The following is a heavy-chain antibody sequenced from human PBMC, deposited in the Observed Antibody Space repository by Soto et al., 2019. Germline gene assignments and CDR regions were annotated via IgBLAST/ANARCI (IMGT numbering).Heavy chain of an antibody. CDR2: INHSGST. J-gene: IGHJ5*02. CDR3: ARGKKWVVVPAAMCWFDP. V-gene: IGHV4-34*01. CDR1: GGSFSGYY. Sequence: QVQLQQWGAGLLKPSETLSLTCAVYGGSFSGYYWSWIRQPPGKGLEWIGEINHSGSTNYNPSLKSRVTISVDTSKNQFSLKLSSVTAADTAVYYCARGKKWVVVPAAMCWFDPWGQGTLVTVSS. D-gene: IGHD2-2*01.